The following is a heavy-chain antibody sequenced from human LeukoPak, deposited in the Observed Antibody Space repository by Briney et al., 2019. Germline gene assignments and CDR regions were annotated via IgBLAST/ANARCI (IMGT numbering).Heavy chain of an antibody. D-gene: IGHD5-18*01. J-gene: IGHJ3*02. Sequence: GGSLRLSCAASGFIFNTYGMHWVRQAPDKGLEWVAFIRYDGGNEFYADTVKGRLTLSRDNFKNTLYLQMNSLRSEDTAVYYCAKDNFRGHTYGSAFDIWGQGTMVIVSS. CDR3: AKDNFRGHTYGSAFDI. CDR1: GFIFNTYG. V-gene: IGHV3-30*02. CDR2: IRYDGGNE.